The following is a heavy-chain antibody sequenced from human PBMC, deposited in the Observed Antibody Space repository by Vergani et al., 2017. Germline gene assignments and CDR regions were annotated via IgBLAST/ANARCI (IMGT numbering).Heavy chain of an antibody. CDR1: GITFRDYY. CDR3: ARDISPGYCSSTSCQRWFDP. CDR2: INQDGSEK. D-gene: IGHD2-2*01. V-gene: IGHV3-7*01. Sequence: EVHLVESGGGSVQRGGSLRLSCVVSGITFRDYYMSWVRQAPGKGLGWVANINQDGSEKNYVDSVKGRFTISRDNAKNSLYLQMNSLRAEDTAVYYCARDISPGYCSSTSCQRWFDPWGQGTLVTVSS. J-gene: IGHJ5*02.